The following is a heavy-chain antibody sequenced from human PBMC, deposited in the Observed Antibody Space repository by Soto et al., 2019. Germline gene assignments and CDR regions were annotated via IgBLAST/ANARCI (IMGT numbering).Heavy chain of an antibody. J-gene: IGHJ2*01. D-gene: IGHD6-19*01. CDR3: AKEISPKAGKWYFDL. V-gene: IGHV3-30*18. CDR2: VSYEGSVQ. Sequence: QVQLVESGGGVVQPGGSLRLSCAASGFSFNNYGMHWVRQAPGKGLEWVAVVSYEGSVQYYTDSAKGRFTISRDNSKNTLYLQMNSLRDDDTAVYHYAKEISPKAGKWYFDLWGRGTLVTVSS. CDR1: GFSFNNYG.